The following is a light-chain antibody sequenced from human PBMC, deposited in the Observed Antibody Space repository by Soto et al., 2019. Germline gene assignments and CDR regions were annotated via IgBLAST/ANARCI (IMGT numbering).Light chain of an antibody. V-gene: IGLV1-44*01. CDR3: AAWDDSLNSPRML. CDR2: SNN. Sequence: QSVLTQPPSVSATPGQRVTISCSGTYSNIGSNTVAWYQRLPGAAPKLLIYSNNERPSGVPDRFSGSKSGSSASLAISGLQSEDEADYYCAAWDDSLNSPRMLFGGGTKVT. CDR1: YSNIGSNT. J-gene: IGLJ2*01.